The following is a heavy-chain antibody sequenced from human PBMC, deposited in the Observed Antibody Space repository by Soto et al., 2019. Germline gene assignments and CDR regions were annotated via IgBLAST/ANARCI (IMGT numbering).Heavy chain of an antibody. J-gene: IGHJ4*02. Sequence: SETLSLTCTVSGGSISSGGYYWSWIRQHPGKGLEWIGYIYYSGSTYYNPSLKSRVTISVDTSKNQFSLKLSSVTAADTAVYYCARGGYVDKAMAKGSGFDYWGQGTLVTVSS. CDR1: GGSISSGGYY. CDR2: IYYSGST. V-gene: IGHV4-31*03. CDR3: ARGGYVDKAMAKGSGFDY. D-gene: IGHD5-18*01.